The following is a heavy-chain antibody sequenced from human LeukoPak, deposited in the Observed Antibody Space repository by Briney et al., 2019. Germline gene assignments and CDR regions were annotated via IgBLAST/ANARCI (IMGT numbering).Heavy chain of an antibody. V-gene: IGHV4-59*08. CDR1: GGTISSYY. Sequence: SETLSLTCTVSGGTISSYYWSWIRQPPGQGLEWIAYISDIGSINYNPSLKSRVTISLDTSKNQFSLKLSSVTAADTAVYYCAGHHPRNTVDFWGQGTLVTVSS. CDR2: ISDIGSI. CDR3: AGHHPRNTVDF. J-gene: IGHJ4*02. D-gene: IGHD2/OR15-2a*01.